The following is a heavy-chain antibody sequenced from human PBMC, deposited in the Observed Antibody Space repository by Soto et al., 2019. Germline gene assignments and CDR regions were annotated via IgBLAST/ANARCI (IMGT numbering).Heavy chain of an antibody. CDR2: INHSGST. V-gene: IGHV4-34*01. J-gene: IGHJ4*02. CDR1: GGSFSGYY. D-gene: IGHD4-17*01. CDR3: ARQDDSGDYFDY. Sequence: SETLSLTCAVYGGSFSGYYWSWIRQPPGKGLEWIGEINHSGSTNYNPSLKSRVTISVDTSKNQFSLKLSSVTAADTAVYYCARQDDSGDYFDYWGQGALVTAPQ.